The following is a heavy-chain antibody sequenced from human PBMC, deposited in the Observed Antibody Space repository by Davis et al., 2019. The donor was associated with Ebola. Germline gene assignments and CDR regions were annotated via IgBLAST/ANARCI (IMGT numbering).Heavy chain of an antibody. CDR1: GYTFTSYY. J-gene: IGHJ4*02. Sequence: ASVKVSCKASGYTFTSYYMHWVRQAPGQGLEWMGWISAYNGNTNYAQKLQGRVTMTTDTSTSTAYMELRSLRSDDTAVYYCAREIPGSSSDYWGQGTLVTVSS. CDR3: AREIPGSSSDY. CDR2: ISAYNGNT. D-gene: IGHD6-6*01. V-gene: IGHV1-18*04.